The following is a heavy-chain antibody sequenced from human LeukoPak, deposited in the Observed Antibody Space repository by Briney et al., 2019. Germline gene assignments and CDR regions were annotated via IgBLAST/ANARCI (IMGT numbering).Heavy chain of an antibody. CDR3: AVEPAYYSY. Sequence: GGSLRLSCAASGFSFSSYAMHWVRQAPGKGLEWVAFIRYDGSNKYYADSMKGRFTISRDNSNNTLYLQMNSLRGEDTAVYHCAVEPAYYSYWGQGTLVTVSS. J-gene: IGHJ4*02. V-gene: IGHV3-30*02. CDR1: GFSFSSYA. D-gene: IGHD3-22*01. CDR2: IRYDGSNK.